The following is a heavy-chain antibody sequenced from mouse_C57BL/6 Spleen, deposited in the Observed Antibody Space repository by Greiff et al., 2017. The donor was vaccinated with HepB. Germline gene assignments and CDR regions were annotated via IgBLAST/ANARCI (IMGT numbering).Heavy chain of an antibody. D-gene: IGHD3-3*01. CDR3: ERMGDEVAY. CDR1: GYTFTDYY. V-gene: IGHV1-26*01. CDR2: INPNNGGT. J-gene: IGHJ3*01. Sequence: EVQLQQSGPELVKPGASVKISCKASGYTFTDYYMNWVKQSHGKSLEWIGDINPNNGGTSYNQKFKGKATLTVDKSSSTAYMELRSLTSEDSAVYYCERMGDEVAYWGQGTLVTVSA.